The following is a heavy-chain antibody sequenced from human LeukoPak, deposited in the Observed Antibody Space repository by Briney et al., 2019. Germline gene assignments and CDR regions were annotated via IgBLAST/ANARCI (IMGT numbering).Heavy chain of an antibody. CDR2: INPNSGGT. CDR1: GYTFTGYY. Sequence: ASVKVSCKASGYTFTGYYMHWVRQAPGQGLEWMGWINPNSGGTNYAQEFQGRVTMTRDTSISTAYMELSRLRSDDTAVYYCASATYSSSWLYWFDPWGQGTLVTVSS. V-gene: IGHV1-2*02. J-gene: IGHJ5*02. D-gene: IGHD6-13*01. CDR3: ASATYSSSWLYWFDP.